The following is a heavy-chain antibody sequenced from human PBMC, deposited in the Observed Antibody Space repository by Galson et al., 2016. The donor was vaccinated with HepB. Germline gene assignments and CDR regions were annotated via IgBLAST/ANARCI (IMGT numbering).Heavy chain of an antibody. D-gene: IGHD6-13*01. CDR2: LSYDGSDK. J-gene: IGHJ4*02. Sequence: SLRLSCAASGFTFSSYAMHWVRQAPGKGLEWVAILSYDGSDKYYTDTVKGRFTISRDNSKNTLFLHMNSLRAEDTAMYYCARDSGRPAADNFFDYWGQGTLVTVSS. V-gene: IGHV3-30*04. CDR1: GFTFSSYA. CDR3: ARDSGRPAADNFFDY.